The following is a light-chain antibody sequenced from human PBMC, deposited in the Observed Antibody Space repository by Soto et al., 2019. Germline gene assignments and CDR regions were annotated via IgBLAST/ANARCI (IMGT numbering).Light chain of an antibody. CDR3: AAWDDSLNAVV. V-gene: IGLV1-44*01. CDR1: SSNIGSNT. J-gene: IGLJ2*01. CDR2: SNN. Sequence: QSVLTQPPSASGTPGQRVTISCSGRSSNIGSNTVNWYQQLPGTAPKLLIYSNNQRPSGVPDRFSGSKSGTSASLAISVLQSEDEADNYCAAWDDSLNAVVFGGGTKLTVL.